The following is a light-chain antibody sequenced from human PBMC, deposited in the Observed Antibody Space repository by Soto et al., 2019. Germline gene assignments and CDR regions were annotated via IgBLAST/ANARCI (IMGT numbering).Light chain of an antibody. J-gene: IGKJ1*01. V-gene: IGKV3-20*01. CDR1: QSISHKY. CDR2: GVS. Sequence: EIVLTQSPGTLSMSPGERVTLSCRASQSISHKYLAWFQKRPGQAPRLLIHGVSVRATGIPDRFSASGFGTDFTLTISRLEPEDFAVYYCQLYSGSPWTFGQGTKVEIK. CDR3: QLYSGSPWT.